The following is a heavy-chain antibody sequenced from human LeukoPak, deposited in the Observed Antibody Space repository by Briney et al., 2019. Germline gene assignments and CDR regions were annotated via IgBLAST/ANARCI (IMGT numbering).Heavy chain of an antibody. D-gene: IGHD6-13*01. CDR3: AMIAAAVDWFDP. CDR1: GFTFSSYW. CDR2: INQDGSSK. J-gene: IGHJ5*02. Sequence: GGSLRLSCAVSGFTFSSYWMGWVRQAPGKGLAWVANINQDGSSKYYEDSVKGRFTISRDNAKNSLYLQMNSLRAEDTAVYYCAMIAAAVDWFDPWGQGTLVTVSS. V-gene: IGHV3-7*01.